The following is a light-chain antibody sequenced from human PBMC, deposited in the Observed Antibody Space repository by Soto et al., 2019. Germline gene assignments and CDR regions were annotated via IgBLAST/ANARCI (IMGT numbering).Light chain of an antibody. V-gene: IGKV3-20*01. Sequence: IVLTQSPGTLSLSPGEGATLSCRASQSVSSSYIAWYQQRPGQTPSLLIYGASTRATGIPDRFSGSGSGTDFTLTISRLEPEDFAVYYCQQYGSSPWTFGQGTKADIK. CDR3: QQYGSSPWT. J-gene: IGKJ1*01. CDR2: GAS. CDR1: QSVSSSY.